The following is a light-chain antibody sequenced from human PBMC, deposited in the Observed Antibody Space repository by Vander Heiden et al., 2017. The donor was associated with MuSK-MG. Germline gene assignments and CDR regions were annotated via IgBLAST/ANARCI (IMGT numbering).Light chain of an antibody. CDR3: QQDGTSPRT. CDR1: QSVSNNY. V-gene: IGKV3-20*01. Sequence: EIVLTQSPGTLSLSPGERGTLSCRASQSVSNNYLAWYQQKPGQAPRLLIYDASSRATGIPDRFSGSGSGTDFTLTISRLEPEDFAVYYCQQDGTSPRTFGQGTKVDIK. J-gene: IGKJ1*01. CDR2: DAS.